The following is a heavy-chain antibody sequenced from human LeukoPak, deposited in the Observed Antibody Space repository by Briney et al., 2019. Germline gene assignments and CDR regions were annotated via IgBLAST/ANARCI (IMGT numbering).Heavy chain of an antibody. J-gene: IGHJ2*01. CDR2: IYSSENT. CDR1: GGSVSSYY. V-gene: IGHV4-4*09. D-gene: IGHD6-19*01. Sequence: SETLSLTCTVSGGSVSSYYWSWIRQPPGKGLEWIGYIYSSENTKYNSSLESRVTMSEDTSKNQVFLKLSSVTAAATAVYYCARFHSGPSGWYVLWYFDLWGRGTLVTVSS. CDR3: ARFHSGPSGWYVLWYFDL.